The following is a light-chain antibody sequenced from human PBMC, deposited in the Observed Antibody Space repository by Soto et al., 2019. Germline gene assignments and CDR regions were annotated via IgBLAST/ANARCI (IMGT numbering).Light chain of an antibody. CDR2: GNS. CDR3: QSYDSSLSGSVV. J-gene: IGLJ2*01. Sequence: QAVVTQPPSVSGAPGQRVTISCTGGSSNIGAGYDVHWYQQLPGTAPKLLIYGNSNRPSGVPDRFSGSKSGTSASLAITGLQAEDEADYYCQSYDSSLSGSVVFGGGTKVTVL. CDR1: SSNIGAGYD. V-gene: IGLV1-40*01.